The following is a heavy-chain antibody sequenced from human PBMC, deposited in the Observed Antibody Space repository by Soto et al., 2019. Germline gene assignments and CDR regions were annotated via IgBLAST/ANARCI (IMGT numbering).Heavy chain of an antibody. D-gene: IGHD1-1*01. Sequence: GGSLRLSRAASGFTFSSHAMNWVRQAPRKGLEWVSDINGGGGITNYADSVKGRFTVSRDNSKNTLYLQLESLRAEDTAIYYCVKRSRDGHNSPLDYWGQGTLVTVSS. V-gene: IGHV3-23*01. J-gene: IGHJ4*02. CDR3: VKRSRDGHNSPLDY. CDR1: GFTFSSHA. CDR2: INGGGGIT.